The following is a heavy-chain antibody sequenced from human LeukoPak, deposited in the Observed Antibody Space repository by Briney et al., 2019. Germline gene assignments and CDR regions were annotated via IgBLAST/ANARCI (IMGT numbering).Heavy chain of an antibody. J-gene: IGHJ4*02. D-gene: IGHD2-2*01. Sequence: PSETLSLTCTVSGGSISSYYWSWIRQPPGKGLEWIGYIYHSGSTYYNPSLKSRVTISVDRSKNQFSLKLSSVTAADTAVYYCARQAHCSSTSCLDYWGQGTLVTVSS. V-gene: IGHV4-59*08. CDR3: ARQAHCSSTSCLDY. CDR1: GGSISSYY. CDR2: IYHSGST.